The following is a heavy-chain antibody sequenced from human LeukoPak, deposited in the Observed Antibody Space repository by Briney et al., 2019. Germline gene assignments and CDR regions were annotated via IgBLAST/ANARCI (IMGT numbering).Heavy chain of an antibody. CDR2: IYYSGST. V-gene: IGHV4-31*03. Sequence: SETLSLTCTVSGGSISSGGYYWSWIRQHPGKGLEWIGYIYYSGSTYYNPSLKSRVTISVDTSKNQLSLKLSSVTAADTAVYYCARDSGSYFDYWGQGTLVTVSP. J-gene: IGHJ4*02. CDR3: ARDSGSYFDY. D-gene: IGHD1-26*01. CDR1: GGSISSGGYY.